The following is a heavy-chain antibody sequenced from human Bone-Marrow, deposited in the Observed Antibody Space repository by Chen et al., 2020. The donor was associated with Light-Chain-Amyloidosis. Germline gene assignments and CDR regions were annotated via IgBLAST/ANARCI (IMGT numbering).Heavy chain of an antibody. CDR1: GGSFSGYY. Sequence: QVQLQQWGAGLLKPSETLSLTCAVYGGSFSGYYWNWIRQPPGKGLEWIGEINHSGSTNYNPSLKSRVTISVDTSKNQFSLKLSSVTAADTAVFYCARGRYFDLWGRGTLVTVSS. CDR3: ARGRYFDL. CDR2: INHSGST. V-gene: IGHV4-34*01. J-gene: IGHJ2*01.